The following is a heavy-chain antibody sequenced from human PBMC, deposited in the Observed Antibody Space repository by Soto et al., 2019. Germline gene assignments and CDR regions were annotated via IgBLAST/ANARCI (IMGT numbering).Heavy chain of an antibody. CDR3: ARDQNPNYDFWSGYYTHDAFDI. J-gene: IGHJ3*02. D-gene: IGHD3-3*01. V-gene: IGHV1-69*01. CDR2: IIPIFGTA. Sequence: QVQLVQSGAEVKKPGSSVKVSCKASGGTFSSYAISWVRQAPGQGLEWMGGIIPIFGTANYAQKFQGRVTITADESTSTAYMELSSLRSEDTAVYYCARDQNPNYDFWSGYYTHDAFDIWGQGTMVTVSS. CDR1: GGTFSSYA.